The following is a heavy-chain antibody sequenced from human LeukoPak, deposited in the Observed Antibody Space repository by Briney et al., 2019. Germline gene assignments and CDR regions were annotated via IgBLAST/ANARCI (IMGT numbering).Heavy chain of an antibody. Sequence: SETLSLTCAVYGGSLSGYYWSWIRQPPGKGLEWMGEINHSGSTNYSPSLKSRVTMSTDTSKNQFSLKLSSVTAADTAVYYCARQYSSSWYMFAFDIWGQGTMVTVSS. J-gene: IGHJ3*02. D-gene: IGHD6-13*01. CDR2: INHSGST. V-gene: IGHV4-34*01. CDR1: GGSLSGYY. CDR3: ARQYSSSWYMFAFDI.